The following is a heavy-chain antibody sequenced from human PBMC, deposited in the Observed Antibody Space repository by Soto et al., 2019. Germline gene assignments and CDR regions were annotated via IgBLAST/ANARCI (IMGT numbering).Heavy chain of an antibody. D-gene: IGHD1-26*01. CDR3: ARGLVGSTTCFDY. V-gene: IGHV3-53*01. CDR2: IYSGGTT. CDR1: GFAVSSSY. J-gene: IGHJ4*02. Sequence: EVQVAESGGGLIQPGGSLRLSCAASGFAVSSSYMTWVRQAPGKGLEWVSVIYSGGTTYYADSVKGRFTISRDNSKNTLYLQLNSLSPEDTAVYYCARGLVGSTTCFDYWGQGTLVTVSS.